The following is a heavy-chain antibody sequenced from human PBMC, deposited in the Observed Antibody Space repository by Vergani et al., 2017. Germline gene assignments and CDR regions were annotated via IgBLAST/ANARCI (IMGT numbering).Heavy chain of an antibody. CDR2: IYYSGST. CDR3: ARRSCIVYDIFSGTQYFFDF. J-gene: IGHJ4*02. CDR1: GGSISSYY. D-gene: IGHD3-9*01. Sequence: QVQLQESGPGLVKPSETLSLTCTVSGGSISSYYWSWIRQPPGKGLEWIGYIYYSGSTNYNPSLKSRVTISVDTSKNQYSLKLSSVTAADTAVYYCARRSCIVYDIFSGTQYFFDFWGQGTLVTVSS. V-gene: IGHV4-59*01.